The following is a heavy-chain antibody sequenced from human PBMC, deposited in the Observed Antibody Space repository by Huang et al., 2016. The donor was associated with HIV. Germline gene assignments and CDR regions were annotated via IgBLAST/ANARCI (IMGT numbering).Heavy chain of an antibody. Sequence: QVQLVQSGAEVKNPGASVRVSCKDSGYTFTDSNVHWVRQAPGQGLEWMGWSNPKRGGTMYAQRFKGRITMTRDTTISTVHMDLRRIQSDDTAVYFCARDWSFGSSTSPADWGQGTLVTVSS. CDR2: SNPKRGGT. CDR1: GYTFTDSN. CDR3: ARDWSFGSSTSPAD. V-gene: IGHV1-2*02. J-gene: IGHJ4*02. D-gene: IGHD6-6*01.